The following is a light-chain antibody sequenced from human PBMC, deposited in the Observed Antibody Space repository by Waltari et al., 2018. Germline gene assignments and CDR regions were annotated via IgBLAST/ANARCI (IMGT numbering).Light chain of an antibody. CDR1: QGIRNS. V-gene: IGKV1-16*02. J-gene: IGKJ2*01. CDR2: DAS. Sequence: DIQMTQSPSSLSASVGDRVTITCRASQGIRNSLTWFQQKPGKAPKSLIYDASSLQSGVRSKWSGSGSGTDFTLTISRLQPEDFATYYWQQYNSYPYTFGQGTKLEIK. CDR3: QQYNSYPYT.